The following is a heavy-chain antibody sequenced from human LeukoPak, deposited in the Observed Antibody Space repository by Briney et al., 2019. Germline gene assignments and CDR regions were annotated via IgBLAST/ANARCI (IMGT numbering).Heavy chain of an antibody. V-gene: IGHV3-23*01. Sequence: GGSLRLSCAASGFTFSSYAMSWVRQAPGKGLEWVSAISGSGGSTYYADSVKGRFTISRDNSKNTLYLQMSSLRAEDTAVYYCAKDPGYCSGGSCYYFDYWGQGTLVTVSS. CDR1: GFTFSSYA. J-gene: IGHJ4*02. D-gene: IGHD2-15*01. CDR2: ISGSGGST. CDR3: AKDPGYCSGGSCYYFDY.